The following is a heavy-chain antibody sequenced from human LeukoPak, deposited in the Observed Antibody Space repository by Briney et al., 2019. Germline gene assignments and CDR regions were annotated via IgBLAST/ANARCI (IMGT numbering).Heavy chain of an antibody. V-gene: IGHV4-34*01. CDR1: GGSFGGYY. CDR3: ARGRRGRAYYYYMDV. CDR2: INHSGST. Sequence: SETLSLTCAVYGGSFGGYYWSWIRQPPGKGLEWIGEINHSGSTNYNPSLKSRVTISVDTSKNQFSLKLSSVTAADTAVYYCARGRRGRAYYYYMDVWGKGTTVTVSS. J-gene: IGHJ6*03.